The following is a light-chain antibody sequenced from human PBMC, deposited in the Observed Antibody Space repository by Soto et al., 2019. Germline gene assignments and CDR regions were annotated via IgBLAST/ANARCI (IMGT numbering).Light chain of an antibody. J-gene: IGKJ3*01. V-gene: IGKV3-20*01. Sequence: PGARATLSCRANQSVSANYLAWYQQKPGQAPRLLIYGASSRATAIPDRFSGSGSGTDFTLTISRLEPEDFAVFYCHQYGSSPFTFGPGTKVDIK. CDR2: GAS. CDR1: QSVSANY. CDR3: HQYGSSPFT.